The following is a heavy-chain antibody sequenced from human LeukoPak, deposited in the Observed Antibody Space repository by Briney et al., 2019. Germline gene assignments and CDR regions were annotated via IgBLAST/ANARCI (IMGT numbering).Heavy chain of an antibody. Sequence: GGSLRLSCAASGFTFSSYGMHWVRQAPGKGLEWVAVISYDGSNKYYADSVNGRFTISRDNSKNTLYLQMNSLRAEDTAVYYCAKEGGFGANYYYYGMDVWGQGTTVTVSS. CDR3: AKEGGFGANYYYYGMDV. J-gene: IGHJ6*02. D-gene: IGHD3-10*01. V-gene: IGHV3-30*18. CDR1: GFTFSSYG. CDR2: ISYDGSNK.